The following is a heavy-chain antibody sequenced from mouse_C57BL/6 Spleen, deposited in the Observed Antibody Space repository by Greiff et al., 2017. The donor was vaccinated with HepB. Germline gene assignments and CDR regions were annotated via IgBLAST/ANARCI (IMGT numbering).Heavy chain of an antibody. J-gene: IGHJ1*03. CDR3: ASNFRYFDV. D-gene: IGHD1-3*01. Sequence: DVQLQESGPGLVKPSQSLSLTCSVTGYSITSGYYWNWIRQFPGNKLEWMGYISYDGSNNYNPSLKNRISITRDTSKNQFFLKLNSVTTEDTATYYCASNFRYFDVWGTGTTVTVSS. CDR2: ISYDGSN. V-gene: IGHV3-6*01. CDR1: GYSITSGYY.